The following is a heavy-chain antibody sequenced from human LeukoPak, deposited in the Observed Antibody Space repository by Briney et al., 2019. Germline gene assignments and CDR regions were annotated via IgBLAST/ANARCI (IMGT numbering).Heavy chain of an antibody. D-gene: IGHD6-13*01. CDR3: ARESIAADYYYYMDV. CDR2: IIPILGIA. V-gene: IGHV1-69*04. J-gene: IGHJ6*03. Sequence: SVKVSCRASGGTFSSYTISWVRQAPGQGLEWMGRIIPILGIANYAQKFQGRVTITADKSTSTAYMELSSLRSEDTAVYYCARESIAADYYYYMDVWGKGTTVTVSS. CDR1: GGTFSSYT.